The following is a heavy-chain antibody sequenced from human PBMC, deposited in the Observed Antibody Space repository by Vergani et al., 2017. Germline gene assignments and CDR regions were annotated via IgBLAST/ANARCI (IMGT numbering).Heavy chain of an antibody. J-gene: IGHJ6*02. Sequence: QVLLVQSGAEVKKPGASVRVSCKASGYTFTSYYMHWVRQAPGQGLEWMGIINPSGGSTSYAQKFQGRVTMTRDTSTSTVYMELSSLRSEDTAVYYCAREQIAAAGTDYYYGMDVWGQGTTVTVSS. CDR1: GYTFTSYY. V-gene: IGHV1-46*03. CDR3: AREQIAAAGTDYYYGMDV. CDR2: INPSGGST. D-gene: IGHD6-13*01.